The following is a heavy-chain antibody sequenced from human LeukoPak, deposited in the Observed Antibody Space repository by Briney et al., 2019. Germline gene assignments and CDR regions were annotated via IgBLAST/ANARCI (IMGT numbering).Heavy chain of an antibody. CDR2: ISYSGST. V-gene: IGHV4-31*03. CDR3: ARGSLDFDY. CDR1: GGSISSGGYY. Sequence: PSETLSLTCTVSGGSISSGGYYWSWIRQHPGKGLEWIGYISYSGSTHYNPPLKSRVTISVDTSKNQFSLKLSSVTAADTAVYYCARGSLDFDYWGQGTLVTVSS. J-gene: IGHJ4*02.